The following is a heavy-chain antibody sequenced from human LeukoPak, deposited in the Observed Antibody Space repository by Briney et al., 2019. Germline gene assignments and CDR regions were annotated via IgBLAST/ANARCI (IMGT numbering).Heavy chain of an antibody. J-gene: IGHJ4*02. D-gene: IGHD2-15*01. V-gene: IGHV3-74*01. CDR3: ARGGGYCSGGSCCGRGSFDY. CDR2: INSDGSSI. CDR1: GFTFSSYW. Sequence: PGGSLRLSCAASGFTFSSYWMHWVRQAPGKGLVWVSRINSDGSSISYADSVKGRFTISRDNAKNTLYLQMNSLRAEDTALYYCARGGGYCSGGSCCGRGSFDYWGQGTLVTVSS.